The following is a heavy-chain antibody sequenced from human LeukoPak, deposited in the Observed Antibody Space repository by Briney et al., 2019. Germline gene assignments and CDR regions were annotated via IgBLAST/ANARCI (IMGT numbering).Heavy chain of an antibody. CDR3: ATKVGATTYFDY. V-gene: IGHV1-18*01. CDR2: ISAYNGNT. Sequence: ASVKVSCKASGYTFTSYGISWVRQAPGRGLEWMGWISAYNGNTNYAQKLQGRVTMTTDTSTSTAYMELRSLRSEDTAVYYCATKVGATTYFDYWGQGTLVTVSS. D-gene: IGHD1-26*01. J-gene: IGHJ4*02. CDR1: GYTFTSYG.